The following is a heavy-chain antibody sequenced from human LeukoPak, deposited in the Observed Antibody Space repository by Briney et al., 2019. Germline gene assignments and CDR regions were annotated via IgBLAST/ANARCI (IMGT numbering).Heavy chain of an antibody. V-gene: IGHV3-21*01. CDR3: AREGGGATEFDP. J-gene: IGHJ5*02. Sequence: GGSLRLSCAASGFTFSSYSMNWVRQAPGKGLEWVSSISSSSSYMYYADSVKGRFTISRDNAKNSLYLQMNSLRAEDTAVYYCAREGGGATEFDPWGQGTLVTVSS. CDR2: ISSSSSYM. CDR1: GFTFSSYS. D-gene: IGHD1-26*01.